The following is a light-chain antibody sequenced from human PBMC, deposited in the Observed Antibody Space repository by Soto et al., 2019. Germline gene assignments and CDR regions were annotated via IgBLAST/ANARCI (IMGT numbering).Light chain of an antibody. CDR1: SRDIGTSNL. CDR3: YSFTGISTSLFV. J-gene: IGLJ1*01. V-gene: IGLV2-23*02. Sequence: QSVLTQPASVSGSPGQSITISCTGSSRDIGTSNLVSWYQQYPGKAPKLIIYEVTKRPSGISYRFSGSKSGNTASLTISGLQPEDEATYYCYSFTGISTSLFVFGTGTKDTVL. CDR2: EVT.